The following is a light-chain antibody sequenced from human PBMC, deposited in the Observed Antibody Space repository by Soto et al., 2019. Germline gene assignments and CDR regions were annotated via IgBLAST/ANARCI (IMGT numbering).Light chain of an antibody. Sequence: DIQLTQSPSSPSASVGDRVPITCRASQSISSWLAWYQQKPGKAPRLLIHGASSRESGVPSRFSGSGSGTEFTLTISSLQPDDFATYYCQQYNSYWRTFGQGTKVDIK. CDR3: QQYNSYWRT. CDR1: QSISSW. CDR2: GAS. J-gene: IGKJ1*01. V-gene: IGKV1-5*01.